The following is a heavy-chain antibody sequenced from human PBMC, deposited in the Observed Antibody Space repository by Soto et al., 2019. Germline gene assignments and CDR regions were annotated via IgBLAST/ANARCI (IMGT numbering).Heavy chain of an antibody. Sequence: ASVKVSCKASGYTFTSYAMHWVRQAPGQRLEWMGWINAGNGNTKYSQKFQGRVTITRDTSASTAYMELSSLRSEDTAVYYCARDAYDFWSGYYRWFDLWGQGTLVTVS. D-gene: IGHD3-3*01. V-gene: IGHV1-3*01. CDR2: INAGNGNT. J-gene: IGHJ5*02. CDR3: ARDAYDFWSGYYRWFDL. CDR1: GYTFTSYA.